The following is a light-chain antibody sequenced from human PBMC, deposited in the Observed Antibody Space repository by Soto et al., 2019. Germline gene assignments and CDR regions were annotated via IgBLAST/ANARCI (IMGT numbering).Light chain of an antibody. CDR1: QSVSTS. J-gene: IGKJ1*01. CDR2: DAS. V-gene: IGKV3-11*01. Sequence: IELTQSPVTLALSPGERAVLSCRASQSVSTSLAWYQHKPGQAPRLFIYDASKRAPGIPARFSGSGSGTDFTLTISSLEPEDIAVYYCQVRDVWPSFGQGTKV. CDR3: QVRDVWPS.